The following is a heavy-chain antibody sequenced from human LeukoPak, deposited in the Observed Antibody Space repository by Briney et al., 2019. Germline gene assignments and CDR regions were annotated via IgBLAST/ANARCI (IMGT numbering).Heavy chain of an antibody. D-gene: IGHD1-26*01. V-gene: IGHV3-23*01. Sequence: GGSLRLSCAASGFTFSSYAMSWVRQAPGKGLEWVSAISGSGDSTYYADSVKGRFTISRDNSKNTLYLQMNSLRAEDTAVYYCAKGLYRYSGSYCFDYWGQGTLVTVSS. CDR3: AKGLYRYSGSYCFDY. CDR1: GFTFSSYA. J-gene: IGHJ4*02. CDR2: ISGSGDST.